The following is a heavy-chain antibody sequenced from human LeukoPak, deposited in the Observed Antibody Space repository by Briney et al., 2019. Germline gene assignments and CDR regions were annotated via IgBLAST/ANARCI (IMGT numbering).Heavy chain of an antibody. CDR2: IYPGDSDT. Sequence: GESLKISCKGSGYSFTSYWIAWLRQMPGKGLEWMGIIYPGDSDTRYSPPFHGQVTISVDKSISTAYLQWSSLKASDTAMYYCARRGYCSGGDCYSAAFDIWGQGTMVTVSS. CDR3: ARRGYCSGGDCYSAAFDI. J-gene: IGHJ3*02. D-gene: IGHD2-15*01. CDR1: GYSFTSYW. V-gene: IGHV5-51*01.